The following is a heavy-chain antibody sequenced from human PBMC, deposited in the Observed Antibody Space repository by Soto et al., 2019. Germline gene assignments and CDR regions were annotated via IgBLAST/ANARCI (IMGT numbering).Heavy chain of an antibody. CDR1: GFTFSSYA. CDR3: AKAGYSSGWNRVYYGMDV. Sequence: PGGSLRLSCAASGFTFSSYAMSWVRQAPGKGLEWVSAISGSGGSTYYADSVKGRFTISRDNSKNTLYLQMNSLRAEDTAVYYCAKAGYSSGWNRVYYGMDVWGQGTTVTVSS. CDR2: ISGSGGST. J-gene: IGHJ6*02. D-gene: IGHD6-19*01. V-gene: IGHV3-23*01.